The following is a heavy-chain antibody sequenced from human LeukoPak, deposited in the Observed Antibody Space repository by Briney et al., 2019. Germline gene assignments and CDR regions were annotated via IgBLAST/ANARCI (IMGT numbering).Heavy chain of an antibody. CDR1: GFTFSSYS. J-gene: IGHJ6*02. V-gene: IGHV3-53*01. CDR3: ARDRGTEYYYYYYGMDV. Sequence: GGSLRLSCAASGFTFSSYSMNWVRQAPGRGLEWVSVIYSGGSTYYADSVKGRFTISRDNSKNTLYLQMNSLRAEDTAVYYCARDRGTEYYYYYYGMDVWGQGTTVTVSS. D-gene: IGHD3-10*01. CDR2: IYSGGST.